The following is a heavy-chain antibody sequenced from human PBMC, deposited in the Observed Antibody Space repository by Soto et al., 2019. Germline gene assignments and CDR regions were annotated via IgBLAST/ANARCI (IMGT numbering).Heavy chain of an antibody. CDR1: GFTFSSYS. V-gene: IGHV3-21*01. D-gene: IGHD5-18*01. CDR2: ISSSSSYI. CDR3: ARDKGGEQLWFSAKALVGGMDV. J-gene: IGHJ6*02. Sequence: GGSLRLSCAASGFTFSSYSMNWVRQAPGKGLEWVSSISSSSSYIYYADSVKGRFTISRDNAKNSLYLQMNSLRAEDAAVYYCARDKGGEQLWFSAKALVGGMDVWGQGTTVTVSS.